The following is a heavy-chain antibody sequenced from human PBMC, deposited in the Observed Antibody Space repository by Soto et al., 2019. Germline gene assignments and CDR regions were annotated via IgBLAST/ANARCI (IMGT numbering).Heavy chain of an antibody. CDR1: GLTFNTYW. V-gene: IGHV3-74*01. CDR3: ARDGAAVGIHYDY. Sequence: GGSLRLSCAASGLTFNTYWMHWVRQAPGKGLVWVSHIKTDGSVTTYADSVKGRFTISRDNAKNTLYLQMNSLTAEDTAVYFCARDGAAVGIHYDYWGQGTLVTVSS. D-gene: IGHD6-13*01. CDR2: IKTDGSVT. J-gene: IGHJ4*02.